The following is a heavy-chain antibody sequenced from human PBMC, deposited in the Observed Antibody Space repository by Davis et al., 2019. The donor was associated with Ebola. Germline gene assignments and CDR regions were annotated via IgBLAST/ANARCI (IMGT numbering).Heavy chain of an antibody. CDR2: ISSDSDYI. D-gene: IGHD5-24*01. V-gene: IGHV3-21*01. CDR1: GFTFSTYS. CDR3: ARGRDGYNSLAYYGMDV. Sequence: GGSLRLSCAASGFTFSTYSMSWVRQAPGKGLEWVSSISSDSDYIYYADSVKGRFTISRDNAKNSLYLQMNSLRAEDTAVYYCARGRDGYNSLAYYGMDVWGKGTTVTVSS. J-gene: IGHJ6*04.